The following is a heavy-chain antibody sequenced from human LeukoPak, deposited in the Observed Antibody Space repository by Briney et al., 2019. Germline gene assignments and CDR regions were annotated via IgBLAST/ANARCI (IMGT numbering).Heavy chain of an antibody. J-gene: IGHJ4*02. V-gene: IGHV4-30-4*08. Sequence: PSETLSLTCTVSGGSISSGDYYWSWIRQPPGKGWEWVVYIYSSGSTYYNPSLKSRVTISVDTSKNQFSLKLSSVTAADTAVYYCARNMVRGVKAIDYWGQGTLVTVSS. D-gene: IGHD3-10*01. CDR2: IYSSGST. CDR1: GGSISSGDYY. CDR3: ARNMVRGVKAIDY.